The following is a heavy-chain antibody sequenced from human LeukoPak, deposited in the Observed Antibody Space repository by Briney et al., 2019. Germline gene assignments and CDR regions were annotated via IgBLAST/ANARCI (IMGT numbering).Heavy chain of an antibody. CDR3: ARVEGDYYYYYYMDV. V-gene: IGHV3-53*01. Sequence: GGSLRLSCAASGFTVNHYYMIWVRQAPGKGLEWVSLIYSGGNTYYADSVKGRFTISRDNSKNTLYLQMNSLRAEDTAVYYCARVEGDYYYYYYMDVWGKGTTVTVSS. CDR2: IYSGGNT. J-gene: IGHJ6*03. D-gene: IGHD2-21*02. CDR1: GFTVNHYY.